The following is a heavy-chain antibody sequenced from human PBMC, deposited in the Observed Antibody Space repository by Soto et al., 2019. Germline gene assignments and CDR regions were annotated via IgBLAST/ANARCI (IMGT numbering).Heavy chain of an antibody. CDR3: ARDRWRDGYNYGPDY. D-gene: IGHD5-12*01. V-gene: IGHV1-18*01. J-gene: IGHJ4*02. CDR2: ISAYNGNT. Sequence: QVQLVQSGAEVKKPGASVKVSCKASAYTFTSYGISWVRQAPGQGLEWMGWISAYNGNTNYAQKLQGRVTMTTGTSTSTAYMELRSLRSDDTAVYYCARDRWRDGYNYGPDYWGQGTLVTVSS. CDR1: AYTFTSYG.